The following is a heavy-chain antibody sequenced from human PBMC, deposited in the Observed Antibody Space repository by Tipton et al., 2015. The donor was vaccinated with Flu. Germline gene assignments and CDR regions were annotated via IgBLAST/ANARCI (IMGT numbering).Heavy chain of an antibody. J-gene: IGHJ4*02. CDR2: IGSSGSPT. D-gene: IGHD4/OR15-4a*01. V-gene: IGHV3-11*01. Sequence: QLVQSGGGLVKPGGSLRLSCAASGFTFSDYFMTWIGQAPGKGLEWVSYIGSSGSPTYYADAVKGRFTISRDNAKNSLYLGRSSLRAQDTAVYYCVVGGPPYNDYVDYWGQGSLVTVSS. CDR3: VVGGPPYNDYVDY. CDR1: GFTFSDYF.